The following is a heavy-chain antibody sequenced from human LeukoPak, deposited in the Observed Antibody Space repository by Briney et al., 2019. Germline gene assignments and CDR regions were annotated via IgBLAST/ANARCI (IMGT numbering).Heavy chain of an antibody. CDR1: GGSISSGDYY. D-gene: IGHD6-19*01. J-gene: IGHJ4*02. CDR2: IYHSGST. V-gene: IGHV4-30-2*01. CDR3: AREGYSSGTFDY. Sequence: SETLSLTCTVSGGSISSGDYYWSWIRQPPGKGLEWIGYIYHSGSTYYNPSLKSRVTISVDRSKNQFSLKLSSVTAADTAVYYCAREGYSSGTFDYWGQGTLVTVSS.